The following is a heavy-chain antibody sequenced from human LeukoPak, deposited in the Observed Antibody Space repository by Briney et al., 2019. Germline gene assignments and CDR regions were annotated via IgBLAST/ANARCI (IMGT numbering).Heavy chain of an antibody. J-gene: IGHJ4*02. CDR3: ARAAAYGDYAPFDY. CDR1: GFSLSNSE. D-gene: IGHD4-17*01. CDR2: ISRSDGTT. Sequence: PGGSLRLSCAASGFSLSNSEMSWGRQTPGKGLEWISYISRSDGTTYYADSVKGRFTISRDNAKNSLYLQMTSLGAADTAFYYCARAAAYGDYAPFDYWGLGSLVIVSS. V-gene: IGHV3-48*03.